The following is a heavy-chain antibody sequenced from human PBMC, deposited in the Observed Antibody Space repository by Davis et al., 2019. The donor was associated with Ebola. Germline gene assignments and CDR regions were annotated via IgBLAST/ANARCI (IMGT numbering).Heavy chain of an antibody. V-gene: IGHV3-21*01. CDR3: ARFPYCGGDCYSPYYYGMDV. CDR2: ISSSSSYI. CDR1: GFTFSSYS. J-gene: IGHJ6*02. Sequence: PGGSLRLSCAASGFTFSSYSMNWVRQAPGKGLEWVSSISSSSSYIYYADSVKGRFTISRDNAKNSLYLQMNSLRAEDTAVYYCARFPYCGGDCYSPYYYGMDVWGQGTTVTVSS. D-gene: IGHD2-21*02.